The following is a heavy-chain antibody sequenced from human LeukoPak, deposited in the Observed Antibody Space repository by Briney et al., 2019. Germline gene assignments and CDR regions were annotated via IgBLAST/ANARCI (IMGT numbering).Heavy chain of an antibody. D-gene: IGHD1-7*01. V-gene: IGHV1-2*02. J-gene: IGHJ4*02. CDR3: ARDNPGLELLGIDY. CDR1: GYTFTGYY. CDR2: INPNSGVS. Sequence: GASVKVSCKASGYTFTGYYMHWVRQAPGQGLEWMGWINPNSGVSNYAQKFQGRVTMTRDTSISTAYMELSRLRSDDTAVYYCARDNPGLELLGIDYWGQGTLVTVSS.